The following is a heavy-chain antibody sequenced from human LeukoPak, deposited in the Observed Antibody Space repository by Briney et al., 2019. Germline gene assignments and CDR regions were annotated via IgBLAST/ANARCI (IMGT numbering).Heavy chain of an antibody. CDR1: GFTFSSYS. J-gene: IGHJ6*02. D-gene: IGHD6-13*01. V-gene: IGHV3-15*01. CDR3: IRAAAGLMDV. Sequence: GGSLRLSCAASGFTFSSYSMNWVRQAPGKGLEWVGRIKSKTDGGTTDYAAPVKGRFTISRDDSKNTLYLQMNSLKTEDTAVYYCIRAAAGLMDVWGQGTTVTVSS. CDR2: IKSKTDGGTT.